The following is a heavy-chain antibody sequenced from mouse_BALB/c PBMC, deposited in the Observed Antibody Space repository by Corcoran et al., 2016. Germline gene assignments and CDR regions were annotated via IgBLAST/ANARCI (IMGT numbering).Heavy chain of an antibody. CDR2: IDPANGNT. CDR1: GLNIKDTY. J-gene: IGHJ1*01. Sequence: EVQLQQSGAELVKPGASVKLSCTASGLNIKDTYMHWVKQRPEQGLEWIGRIDPANGNTKYDPKFQGKATITADTSSNTAYLQLSSLTSEDTAVYYCANLYWYFDVGGAGTTVTVSS. V-gene: IGHV14-3*02. CDR3: ANLYWYFDV.